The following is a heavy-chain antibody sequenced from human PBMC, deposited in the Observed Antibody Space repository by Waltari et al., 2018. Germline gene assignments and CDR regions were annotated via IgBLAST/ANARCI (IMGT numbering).Heavy chain of an antibody. V-gene: IGHV4-59*01. J-gene: IGHJ6*02. Sequence: QVQLQESSPGLVKPSETLSLTCPVSGGSITSDDWSWIRPPPGKGLEWIGFVYYSGKTNYNPSLKSRVTISVDTSKIHFSLNLSSVTAADTAVYYCARGGGTSYYYNMDVWGPGTTVTVSS. CDR1: GGSITSDD. CDR2: VYYSGKT. CDR3: ARGGGTSYYYNMDV. D-gene: IGHD3-16*01.